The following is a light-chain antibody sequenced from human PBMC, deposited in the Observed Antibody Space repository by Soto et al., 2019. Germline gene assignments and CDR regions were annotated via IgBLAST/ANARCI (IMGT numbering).Light chain of an antibody. Sequence: EIVLTQSPGTVSLSPGERATLSCRASQSVSNNYLAWYQQKPGQAPRLLTYGASNRATGIPDRFSGSGSGTDFTLTISRLEPEDFAVYYCQQYGRTFCQVTKVDIK. CDR2: GAS. V-gene: IGKV3-20*01. CDR1: QSVSNNY. J-gene: IGKJ1*01. CDR3: QQYGRT.